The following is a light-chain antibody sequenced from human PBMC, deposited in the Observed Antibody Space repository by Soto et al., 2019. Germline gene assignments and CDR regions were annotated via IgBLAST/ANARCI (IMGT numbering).Light chain of an antibody. CDR1: QGISNY. CDR2: AAS. J-gene: IGKJ1*01. V-gene: IGKV1-27*01. CDR3: QKYNSAPRT. Sequence: DIQMTQSPSSLSASVGDRVTISCRASQGISNYLAWYQQKPGKVPKLLIYAASTLPSGVPSRFSGSGSGTDFTLTISSLQPEDFAIYYCQKYNSAPRTFGQGTKVEIK.